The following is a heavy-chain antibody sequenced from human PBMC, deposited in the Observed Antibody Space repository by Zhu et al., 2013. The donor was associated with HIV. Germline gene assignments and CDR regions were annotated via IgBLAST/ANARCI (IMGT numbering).Heavy chain of an antibody. CDR2: MNPNSGNR. D-gene: IGHD2-8*02. Sequence: QVQVVQSGAEVKKPGASVKVSCKASGYTFGSYEINWLRQATGQGPEWIGWMNPNSGNRDYAQKFQGRVTITMTSSISTVYMELSSLRSDDTAVYYCVRGGYRWAFDIWGQGTVVIVSS. CDR3: VRGGYRWAFDI. CDR1: GYTFGSYE. V-gene: IGHV1-8*01. J-gene: IGHJ3*02.